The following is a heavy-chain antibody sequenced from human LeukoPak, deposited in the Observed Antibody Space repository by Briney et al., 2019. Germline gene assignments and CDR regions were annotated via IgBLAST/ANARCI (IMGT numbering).Heavy chain of an antibody. CDR1: GYTLTELS. CDR3: ATIAAAGTGDWFDP. CDR2: FDPEDGET. J-gene: IGHJ5*02. V-gene: IGHV1-24*01. D-gene: IGHD6-13*01. Sequence: ASVKVSCKVSGYTLTELSMHWVRQAPGKGLEWMGGFDPEDGETIYAQKFQGRVTMTEDTSTDTAHMELSSLRSEDTAVYYCATIAAAGTGDWFDPWGQGTLVTVSS.